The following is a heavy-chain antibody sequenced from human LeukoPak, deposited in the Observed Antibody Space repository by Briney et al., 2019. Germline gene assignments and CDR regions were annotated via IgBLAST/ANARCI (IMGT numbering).Heavy chain of an antibody. J-gene: IGHJ4*02. CDR3: ARLLRRPSFDY. CDR1: GGSLSGYY. Sequence: SETLSLTCAVSGGSLSGYYWGWIRQPPGKGLEWIGEINHSGGVTYNPSLKSRVAISVDTSKSQFSLKLTSVSAADTAVYYCARLLRRPSFDYWGQGALVTVSS. CDR2: INHSGGV. V-gene: IGHV4-34*01. D-gene: IGHD2-15*01.